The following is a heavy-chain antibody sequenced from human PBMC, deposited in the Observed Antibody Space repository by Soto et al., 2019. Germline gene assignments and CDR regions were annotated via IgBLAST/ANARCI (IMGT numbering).Heavy chain of an antibody. Sequence: QVQLQQWGAGLLKPSETLSLTCAVYGRSFSGYYWSWIRQPPGKGLEWIGEINHSGSTNYNPSLKSRVTISVDTSKNQFSLKLSSVTAADTAVYYCAREGYCSGGSCYQHWGQGTLVTVSS. J-gene: IGHJ1*01. CDR1: GRSFSGYY. D-gene: IGHD2-15*01. V-gene: IGHV4-34*01. CDR3: AREGYCSGGSCYQH. CDR2: INHSGST.